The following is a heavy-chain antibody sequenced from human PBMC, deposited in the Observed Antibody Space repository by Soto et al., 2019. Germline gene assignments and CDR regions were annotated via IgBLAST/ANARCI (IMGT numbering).Heavy chain of an antibody. Sequence: QVQLVESGGGVVQPGRSLRLSCAASGFIFSSHGMHWVRQAEGKGLEWVAAIWFDGSKKYYADSVKGRFTISRDDSKSTLYLQMNSLRAEDTAVYYCARDPSRSFDIWGQGTTVTVSS. CDR2: IWFDGSKK. V-gene: IGHV3-33*08. CDR3: ARDPSRSFDI. CDR1: GFIFSSHG. J-gene: IGHJ3*02.